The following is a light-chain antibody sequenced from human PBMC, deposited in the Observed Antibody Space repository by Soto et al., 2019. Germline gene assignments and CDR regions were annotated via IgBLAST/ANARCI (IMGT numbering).Light chain of an antibody. J-gene: IGKJ1*01. Sequence: DLPMTQSPSSLSVSVGDRVTIACRASQNVRSYLNWYQQRPGKAPKLLISETSTLESGVPSKFSGTGYGTDFTLTISSLQPEDFATYYCQQTFSIPRTFGPGTKVEI. CDR2: ETS. CDR1: QNVRSY. V-gene: IGKV1-39*01. CDR3: QQTFSIPRT.